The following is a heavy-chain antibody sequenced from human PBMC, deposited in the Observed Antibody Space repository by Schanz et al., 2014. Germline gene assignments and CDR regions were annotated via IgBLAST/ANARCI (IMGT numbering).Heavy chain of an antibody. J-gene: IGHJ4*02. CDR3: ARDLISSGWDG. V-gene: IGHV3-48*04. CDR2: ISNSGTTI. Sequence: EVHLLESGGGLVQPGGSLRLSCAASGFTFSNHALSWVRQAPGKGLEWVSYISNSGTTIYYADSVKGRFTISRDNAKNTLYLQMNSLRVEDTAVYYCARDLISSGWDGWGQGTLVTVSS. D-gene: IGHD6-19*01. CDR1: GFTFSNHA.